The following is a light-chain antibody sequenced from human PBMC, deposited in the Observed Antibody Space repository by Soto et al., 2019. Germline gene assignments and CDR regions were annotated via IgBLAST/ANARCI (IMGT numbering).Light chain of an antibody. J-gene: IGLJ1*01. CDR3: CSYAGSPRYV. CDR1: SSDVGGYNY. Sequence: QSALTQPRSVSGSPGQSVTISCTGTSSDVGGYNYVSWYQQHPGKAPKVMIYDVSERPSGVPDRFSGYKSGNTASPTISGLQAEDEADYYCCSYAGSPRYVFGTGTKLTVL. V-gene: IGLV2-11*01. CDR2: DVS.